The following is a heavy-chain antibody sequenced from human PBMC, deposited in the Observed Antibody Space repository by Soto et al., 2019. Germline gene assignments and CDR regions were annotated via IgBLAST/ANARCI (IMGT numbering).Heavy chain of an antibody. V-gene: IGHV1-8*01. CDR2: MNPNSGNT. Sequence: GXSVKVSCKASGYSFTSYDINWVRQATGQGLEWMGWMNPNSGNTGYAQKFQGRVTMTRNTSISTAYMELSSLRSEDTAVYYCARKARRRTSNWFDPWGQGTLVTVSS. CDR1: GYSFTSYD. J-gene: IGHJ5*02. CDR3: ARKARRRTSNWFDP.